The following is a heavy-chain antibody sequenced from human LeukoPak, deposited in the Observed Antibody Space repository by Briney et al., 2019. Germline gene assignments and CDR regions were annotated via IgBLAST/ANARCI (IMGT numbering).Heavy chain of an antibody. CDR3: ARHSPRIAAAGMGYFQH. CDR2: IYYSGST. V-gene: IGHV4-39*01. Sequence: SETLSLTCAVYGGSFSGYYWGWIRQPPGKGLEWIGSIYYSGSTYYNPSLKSRVTISVDTSKNQFSLKLSSVTAADTAVYYCARHSPRIAAAGMGYFQHWGQGTLVTVSS. J-gene: IGHJ1*01. CDR1: GGSFSGYY. D-gene: IGHD6-13*01.